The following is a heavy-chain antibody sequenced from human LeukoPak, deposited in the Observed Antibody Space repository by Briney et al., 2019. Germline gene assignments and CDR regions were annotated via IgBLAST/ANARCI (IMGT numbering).Heavy chain of an antibody. J-gene: IGHJ5*02. D-gene: IGHD3-10*01. V-gene: IGHV4-34*01. CDR3: ARASYSTMVRGSRRYNWFDP. Sequence: SETLSLTCAVYGGSFSGYYWSWIRQPPGKGLEWIGEINHSGSTNYNPSLKSRVTISVDTSKNQFSLKLSSVTAADTAVYYSARASYSTMVRGSRRYNWFDPWGQGPLVTVSS. CDR2: INHSGST. CDR1: GGSFSGYY.